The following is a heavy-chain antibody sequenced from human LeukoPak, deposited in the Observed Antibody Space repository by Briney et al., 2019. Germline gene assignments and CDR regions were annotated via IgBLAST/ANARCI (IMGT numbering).Heavy chain of an antibody. J-gene: IGHJ5*02. CDR3: ARAGEMATMGDAYNWFDP. V-gene: IGHV4-4*07. CDR2: IYTSGST. Sequence: PSETLSLTCTVSGGSISSYYWSWIRQPAGKGLEWIGRIYTSGSTNYNPSLKSRVTMSVDTSKNQFSLKLSSVTAADTAVYYCARAGEMATMGDAYNWFDPWGQGTLVTVSS. D-gene: IGHD5-24*01. CDR1: GGSISSYY.